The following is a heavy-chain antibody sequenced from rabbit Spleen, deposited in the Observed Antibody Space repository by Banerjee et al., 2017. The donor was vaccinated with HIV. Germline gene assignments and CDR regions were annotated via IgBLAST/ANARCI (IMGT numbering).Heavy chain of an antibody. CDR2: VYTGNGKT. CDR3: ARDTSSSFSSYGMDL. D-gene: IGHD1-1*01. J-gene: IGHJ6*01. V-gene: IGHV1S45*01. Sequence: QEQLVESGGGLVQPGASLTLTCTASGFSFSSSYDVCWVRQAPGKGLEWIACVYTGNGKTYYASWAKGRFTISKTSSTTVTLHMTRLTAADTATYFCARDTSSSFSSYGMDLWGQGTLVTVS. CDR1: GFSFSSSYD.